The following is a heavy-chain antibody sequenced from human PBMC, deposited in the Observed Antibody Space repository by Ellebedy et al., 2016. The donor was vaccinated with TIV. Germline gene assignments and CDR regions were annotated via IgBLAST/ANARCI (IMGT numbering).Heavy chain of an antibody. CDR1: GDTFGKYM. J-gene: IGHJ3*01. D-gene: IGHD2-21*01. CDR3: ARVSNDIVSGPLGASTHAFDV. CDR2: IVPLFGIS. V-gene: IGHV1-69*13. Sequence: ASVKVSXKASGDTFGKYMLSWVRQAPDQGLEWMGGIVPLFGISNYAPRFKGRVTLTADESTSTAYMEVSSLTSDDTAVYFCARVSNDIVSGPLGASTHAFDVWGQGTRVTVSS.